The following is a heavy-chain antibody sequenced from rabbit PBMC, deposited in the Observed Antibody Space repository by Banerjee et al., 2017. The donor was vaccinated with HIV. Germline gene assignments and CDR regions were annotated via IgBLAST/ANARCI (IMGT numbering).Heavy chain of an antibody. CDR2: IYGGTSGNT. CDR1: GFSFSSSYW. Sequence: QEQLEESGGDLVKPEGSLTLTCTASGFSFSSSYWMCWVRQAPGKGLEWIGCIYGGTSGNTYYASWAKGRFTISKTSSTTVTLQLTSLTAADTATYFCARSGTSTSYPFNLWGQGTLVTVS. D-gene: IGHD1-1*01. V-gene: IGHV1S45*01. J-gene: IGHJ4*01. CDR3: ARSGTSTSYPFNL.